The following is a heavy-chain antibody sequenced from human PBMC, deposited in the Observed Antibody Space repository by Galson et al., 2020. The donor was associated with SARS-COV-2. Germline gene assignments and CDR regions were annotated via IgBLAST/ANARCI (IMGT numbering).Heavy chain of an antibody. D-gene: IGHD1-26*01. CDR1: GFTFSSYS. Sequence: GGSLRLSCAASGFTFSSYSMNWVRQAPGKGLEWVSYISRSSSTIYYADSVKGRFTISRDNAKNSLYLQMNSLRAEDTAVYYCARSGSYYVSWYFDLWGRGTLVTVSS. CDR2: ISRSSSTI. CDR3: ARSGSYYVSWYFDL. V-gene: IGHV3-48*01. J-gene: IGHJ2*01.